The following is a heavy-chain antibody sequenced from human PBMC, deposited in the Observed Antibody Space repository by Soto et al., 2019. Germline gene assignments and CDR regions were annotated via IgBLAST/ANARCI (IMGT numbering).Heavy chain of an antibody. CDR1: GGSISSGDYY. CDR3: ARDLAYYYDSSGGMDV. Sequence: PSETLSLTCTVSGGSISSGDYYWSWIRQPPGKGLGWIGYIYYSGSTYYNPSLKSRVTISVDTSKNQFSLKLSSVTAADTAVYYCARDLAYYYDSSGGMDVWGQGTTVTV. CDR2: IYYSGST. D-gene: IGHD3-22*01. J-gene: IGHJ6*02. V-gene: IGHV4-30-4*01.